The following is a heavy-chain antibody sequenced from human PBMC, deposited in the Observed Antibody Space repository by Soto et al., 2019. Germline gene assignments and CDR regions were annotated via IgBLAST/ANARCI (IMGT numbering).Heavy chain of an antibody. CDR1: GFSFSTYS. CDR3: ASMLFGGYGSNDY. J-gene: IGHJ4*02. CDR2: ISFRSTTV. Sequence: GGSLRLSCTASGFSFSTYSMNWFRQAPGKGLEWVSHISFRSTTVYYADSVKGRFTISRDNAKNSLYLQMNSLRAEDTAVYYCASMLFGGYGSNDYWGQGALVTVSS. D-gene: IGHD5-12*01. V-gene: IGHV3-48*01.